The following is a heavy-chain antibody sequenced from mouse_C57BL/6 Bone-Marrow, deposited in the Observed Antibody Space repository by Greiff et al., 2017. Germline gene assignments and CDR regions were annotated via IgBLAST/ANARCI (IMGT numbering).Heavy chain of an antibody. CDR3: TRHTKGIYYAMDY. V-gene: IGHV6-6*01. Sequence: EVHLVESGGGLVQPGGSMKLSCAASGFTFSDAWMDWVRQSPEKGLEWVAEIRNKANNHATYYAESVKGRFTISRDDSKSSVYLQMNSLRAEDTGIYYCTRHTKGIYYAMDYWGQGTSVTVSS. CDR1: GFTFSDAW. CDR2: IRNKANNHAT. J-gene: IGHJ4*01. D-gene: IGHD5-1-1*01.